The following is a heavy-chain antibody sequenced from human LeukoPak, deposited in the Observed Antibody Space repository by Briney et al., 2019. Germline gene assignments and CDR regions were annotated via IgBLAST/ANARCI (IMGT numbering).Heavy chain of an antibody. D-gene: IGHD1-7*01. Sequence: GGSLRLSCAASGFTFSSYAMSWVRQAPGKGLEWVSAISGSGGSTYYADSVKGRFTISRDNSKNTLYLQMNSLRAEDTAVYYCAKDCQYNWNSLYFDYWGQGTLVTVSS. CDR2: ISGSGGST. CDR1: GFTFSSYA. J-gene: IGHJ4*02. V-gene: IGHV3-23*01. CDR3: AKDCQYNWNSLYFDY.